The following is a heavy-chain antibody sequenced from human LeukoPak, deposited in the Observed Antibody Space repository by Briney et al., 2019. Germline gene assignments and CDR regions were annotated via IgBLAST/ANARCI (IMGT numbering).Heavy chain of an antibody. V-gene: IGHV4-39*07. J-gene: IGHJ3*02. CDR2: IYHSGSS. Sequence: SETLSLTCTVSGGSLSSSSYYWGWIRQPPGKGLEWIGSIYHSGSSYYNVSFKSRVTISVDTSKNQFSLKLSSVTAADTAVYYCASPGSVLDAFDIWGQGTMVTVSS. D-gene: IGHD3-10*01. CDR1: GGSLSSSSYY. CDR3: ASPGSVLDAFDI.